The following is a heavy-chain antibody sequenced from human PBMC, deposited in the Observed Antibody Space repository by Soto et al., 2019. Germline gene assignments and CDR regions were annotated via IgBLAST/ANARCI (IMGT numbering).Heavy chain of an antibody. CDR3: ARDGGDYYDSTGLDY. CDR2: ISSSSSTI. Sequence: GGSLRLSCAASGFTFSSYSMNWVRQAPGKGLEWVSYISSSSSTIYYADSMKGRFTISRDNAKNSLYLQMNSLRDEDTAVYYCARDGGDYYDSTGLDYWGEGTLVTVSS. D-gene: IGHD3-22*01. V-gene: IGHV3-48*02. CDR1: GFTFSSYS. J-gene: IGHJ4*02.